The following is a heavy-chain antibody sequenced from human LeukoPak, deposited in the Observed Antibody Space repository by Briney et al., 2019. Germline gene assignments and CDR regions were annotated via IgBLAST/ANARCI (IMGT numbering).Heavy chain of an antibody. V-gene: IGHV4-59*11. CDR3: AREAYYGAGSNWFDP. J-gene: IGHJ5*02. CDR1: GGSISNLY. CDR2: IYYNGDT. D-gene: IGHD3-10*01. Sequence: SETLSLTCTLSGGSISNLYWSWIRLPPGKGLEWIGYIYYNGDTNYNPSLKSRATISLDTSKNQFSLKLSSVTAADTAVYYCAREAYYGAGSNWFDPWGQGTLVTVSS.